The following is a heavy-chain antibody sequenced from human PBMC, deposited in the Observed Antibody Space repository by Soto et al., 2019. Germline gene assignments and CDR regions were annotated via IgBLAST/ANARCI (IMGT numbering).Heavy chain of an antibody. CDR2: IFHSGST. CDR3: ARGGIAGHWFDP. CDR1: GGYINSGGFY. D-gene: IGHD6-13*01. Sequence: QVQLQESGPGLLKPSQTLSLTCNVSGGYINSGGFYWSWIRQHPGKGLEWIGYIFHSGSTLYNPSLTSRFTLSADTSKNQLSLNLRSVTVADTAVYYCARGGIAGHWFDPWGQGTLVTVSS. V-gene: IGHV4-31*03. J-gene: IGHJ5*02.